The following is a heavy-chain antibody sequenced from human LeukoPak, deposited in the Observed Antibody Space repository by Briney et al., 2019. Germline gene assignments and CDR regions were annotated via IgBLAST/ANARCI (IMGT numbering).Heavy chain of an antibody. CDR2: IYYSGST. J-gene: IGHJ6*03. CDR1: AGSISSSSYY. V-gene: IGHV4-39*07. D-gene: IGHD2-2*01. CDR3: ASGLVPAAMRYYYYYMDV. Sequence: PSETLSLTCSVSAGSISSSSYYWGWIRQPPGKGLEWIGTIYYSGSTYYNPSLKSRVTISVDTSKNQFSLKLSSVTAADTAVYYCASGLVPAAMRYYYYYMDVWGKGTTVTVSS.